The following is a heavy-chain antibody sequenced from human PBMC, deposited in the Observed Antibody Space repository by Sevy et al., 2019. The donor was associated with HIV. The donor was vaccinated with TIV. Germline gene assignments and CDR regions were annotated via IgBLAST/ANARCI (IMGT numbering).Heavy chain of an antibody. D-gene: IGHD5-18*01. V-gene: IGHV1-2*02. J-gene: IGHJ6*02. CDR1: GYTFTGYY. CDR3: ATTDYDTAMVTEEKDYYYYYGMDV. Sequence: ASVKVSCKASGYTFTGYYMHWVRQAPGQGLEWMGWINPNSGGTNYAQKFKGRVTMTRDTSISTAYMGLSRLRSDDTAVYYCATTDYDTAMVTEEKDYYYYYGMDVWGQGTTVTVSS. CDR2: INPNSGGT.